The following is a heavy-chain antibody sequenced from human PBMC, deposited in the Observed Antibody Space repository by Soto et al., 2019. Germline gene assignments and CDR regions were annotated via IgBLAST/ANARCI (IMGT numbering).Heavy chain of an antibody. CDR1: EAPSATLL. CDR2: IIPILDIT. CDR3: TLGSWSAETFDI. V-gene: IGHV1-69*02. Sequence: QVQLVQSGPEVKNPGPWGKSPAKAPEAPSATLLIIGLEKALGQGLEGRGRIIPILDITNNAQRFQGRVTITADKSTSTAYLELSSLRSEDTAVYYCTLGSWSAETFDIWGRGTMVTVSS. D-gene: IGHD6-13*01. J-gene: IGHJ3*02.